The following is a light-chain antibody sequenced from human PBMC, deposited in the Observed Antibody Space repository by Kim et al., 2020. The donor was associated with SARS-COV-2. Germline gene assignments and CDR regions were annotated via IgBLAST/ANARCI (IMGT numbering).Light chain of an antibody. CDR1: SSNIGAGYD. V-gene: IGLV1-40*01. CDR3: QSYDSSLSGWV. J-gene: IGLJ3*02. Sequence: QRVTISCPGSSSNIGAGYDVHWYQRLPGTAPKLLIYGNSNRPSGVPDRFSGSKSGTSASLAITGLQAEDEADYYCQSYDSSLSGWVFGGGTQLTVL. CDR2: GNS.